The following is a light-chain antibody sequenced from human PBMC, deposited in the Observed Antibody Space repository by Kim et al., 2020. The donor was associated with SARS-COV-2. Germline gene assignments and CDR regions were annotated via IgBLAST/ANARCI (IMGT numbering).Light chain of an antibody. Sequence: LSPGERATLSCRASQSVSSSYLVWYQLKPGQAPRLLIYGASSRATGIPDRFSGSGSGTDFTLTISRLEPEDFAVYYCQQYGSSFTFGPGTKVDIK. CDR2: GAS. CDR3: QQYGSSFT. J-gene: IGKJ3*01. CDR1: QSVSSSY. V-gene: IGKV3-20*01.